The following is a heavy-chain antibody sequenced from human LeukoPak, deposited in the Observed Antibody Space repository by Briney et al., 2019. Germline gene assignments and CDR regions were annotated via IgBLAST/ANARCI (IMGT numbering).Heavy chain of an antibody. CDR1: GGSISSYY. CDR3: ARVATLGADYYFDY. V-gene: IGHV4-59*01. Sequence: SETLSLTCTVSGGSISSYYWSWIRQPPGKGLEWIGYIYYSGSTNYNPSLKSRVTISVDTSKNQFSLKLSSVTAADTAVYYCARVATLGADYYFDYWGQGTLVTVSS. J-gene: IGHJ4*02. D-gene: IGHD3-16*01. CDR2: IYYSGST.